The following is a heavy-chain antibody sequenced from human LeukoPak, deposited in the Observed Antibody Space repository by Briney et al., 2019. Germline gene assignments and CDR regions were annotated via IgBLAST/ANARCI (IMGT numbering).Heavy chain of an antibody. J-gene: IGHJ4*02. V-gene: IGHV1-18*01. Sequence: GASVKVSCEASGYTFTSYGISRVRQAPGQGLEWMGWISAYNGNTNYAQKLQGRVTMTTDTSTSTAYMELRSLRSDDTAVYYCAREVAVAGNDYWGQGTLVTVSS. CDR3: AREVAVAGNDY. D-gene: IGHD6-19*01. CDR1: GYTFTSYG. CDR2: ISAYNGNT.